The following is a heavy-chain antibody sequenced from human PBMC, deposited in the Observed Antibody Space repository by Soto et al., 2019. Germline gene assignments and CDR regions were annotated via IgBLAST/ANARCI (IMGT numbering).Heavy chain of an antibody. CDR3: AKTKGAAIPFDS. J-gene: IGHJ4*02. V-gene: IGHV3-30*18. CDR2: ISFHGSDI. CDR1: GFIFSRDG. Sequence: QVQLVESGGGVVQPGTSLTLSCAASGFIFSRDGMHWVRQAPGKGLEWVAVISFHGSDIYYADSVKGRFTISRDNSKNTVYLQINSLRLDDTALYYCAKTKGAAIPFDSWGQGTLVTVSS. D-gene: IGHD2-21*01.